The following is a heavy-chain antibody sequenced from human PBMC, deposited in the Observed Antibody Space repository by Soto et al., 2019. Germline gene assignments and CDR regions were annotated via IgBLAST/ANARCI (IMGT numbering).Heavy chain of an antibody. J-gene: IGHJ6*02. Sequence: SVKVSCKASGGTFSSYAISWVRQAPGQGLEWMGGIIPIFGTANYAQKFQGRVTITADESTSTAYMELSSLRSEDTAVYYCARGYITGTILYYYYGMDVWGQGTTVTVSS. V-gene: IGHV1-69*13. CDR2: IIPIFGTA. D-gene: IGHD1-7*01. CDR1: GGTFSSYA. CDR3: ARGYITGTILYYYYGMDV.